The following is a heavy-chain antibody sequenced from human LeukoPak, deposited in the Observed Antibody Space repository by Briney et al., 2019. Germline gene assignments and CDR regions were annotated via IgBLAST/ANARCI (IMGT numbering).Heavy chain of an antibody. CDR3: ARAVDDQTRATYYYDSSGYVLRY. CDR2: ISWDGGST. V-gene: IGHV3-43D*03. D-gene: IGHD3-22*01. CDR1: GFTFDDYA. J-gene: IGHJ4*02. Sequence: PGGSLRLSCAASGFTFDDYAMHWVRQAPGEGLEWVSLISWDGGSTYYADSVKGRFTISRDNAKNSLYLQMNSLRAEDTAVYYCARAVDDQTRATYYYDSSGYVLRYWGQGTLVTVSS.